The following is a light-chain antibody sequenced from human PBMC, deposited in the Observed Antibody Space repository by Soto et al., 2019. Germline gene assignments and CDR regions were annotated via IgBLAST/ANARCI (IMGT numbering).Light chain of an antibody. V-gene: IGKV3-20*01. J-gene: IGKJ1*01. CDR2: GAS. CDR3: QQYGSSPWT. Sequence: EIGLTQSAGTLSWSAGERATLSCRASQSVSSNLAWYQQKTGQAPRLLIYGASNRATGIPDRFSGSGSGTDFNLTISRLETEDFAVYDCQQYGSSPWTFGQGTKVDIK. CDR1: QSVSSN.